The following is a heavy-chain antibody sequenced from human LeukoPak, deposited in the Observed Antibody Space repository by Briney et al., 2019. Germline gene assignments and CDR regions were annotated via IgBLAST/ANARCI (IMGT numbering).Heavy chain of an antibody. CDR2: ISGDGGDT. J-gene: IGHJ4*02. V-gene: IGHV3-23*01. CDR1: GFTFSSYA. Sequence: GSLRLSCAASGFTFSSYAMKLVRQAPGKGLEWAATISGDGGDTHYADSARARFTISRANSKNTLFMRMNSLRAEDTAVYHCGKSGSRDWDYFEYWGRGTLVTAS. D-gene: IGHD6-19*01. CDR3: GKSGSRDWDYFEY.